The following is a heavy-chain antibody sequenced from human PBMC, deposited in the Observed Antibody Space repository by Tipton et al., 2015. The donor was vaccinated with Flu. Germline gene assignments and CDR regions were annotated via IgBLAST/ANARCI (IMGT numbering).Heavy chain of an antibody. CDR1: GGSFSGYY. D-gene: IGHD3-10*01. CDR3: ARVTELLWFGEAREWFDP. Sequence: TLSLTCAVYGGSFSGYYWSWIRQPPGKGLEWIGEINHSGSTNYNPSLKSRVTISVDTSKNQFSLKLSSVTAADTAVYYCARVTELLWFGEAREWFDPWGQGTLVTVSS. CDR2: INHSGST. J-gene: IGHJ5*02. V-gene: IGHV4-34*01.